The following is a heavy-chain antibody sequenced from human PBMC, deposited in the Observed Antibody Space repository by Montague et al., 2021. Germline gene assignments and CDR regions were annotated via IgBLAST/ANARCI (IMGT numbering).Heavy chain of an antibody. J-gene: IGHJ3*02. Sequence: TLSLTCSDSGDSISSCEYYWTWIRQPAGRGLEWIGRVYKRGDTNTNPSLRSRLTLSVDTSKNHFSLTLTSVTAADTAVYFCARDSPVVEPWVGEHKGAFDIWGQGTMVTVSS. CDR1: GDSISSCEYY. CDR3: ARDSPVVEPWVGEHKGAFDI. D-gene: IGHD3-10*01. V-gene: IGHV4-61*02. CDR2: VYKRGDT.